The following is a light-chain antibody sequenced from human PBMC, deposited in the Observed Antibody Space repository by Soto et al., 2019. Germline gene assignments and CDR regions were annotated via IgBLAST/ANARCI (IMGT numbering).Light chain of an antibody. CDR2: GAS. Sequence: EIRMTQSPSTLYGSPGVRAYLSCWDSQSISSNLAWYQQKPGQAPRLLITGASTWASGIPARFSGSGSGTEFTLTISSLQSEDFAVYYCQQYNNWPPITFGQGTRLEIK. V-gene: IGKV3-15*01. CDR1: QSISSN. J-gene: IGKJ5*01. CDR3: QQYNNWPPIT.